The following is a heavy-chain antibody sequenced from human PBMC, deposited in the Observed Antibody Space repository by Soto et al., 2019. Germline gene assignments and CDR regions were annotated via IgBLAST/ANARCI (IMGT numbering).Heavy chain of an antibody. CDR1: GYTFTSYG. D-gene: IGHD3-22*01. V-gene: IGHV1-18*01. Sequence: GGSLRLSCAASGYTFTSYGISWVRQAPGQGLEWMGWISAYNGNTNYAQKLQGRVTMTTDTSTSTAYMELSSLRSEDTAVYYCATTYYYDSSGYHYFDYWGQGTLVTVSS. CDR3: ATTYYYDSSGYHYFDY. J-gene: IGHJ4*02. CDR2: ISAYNGNT.